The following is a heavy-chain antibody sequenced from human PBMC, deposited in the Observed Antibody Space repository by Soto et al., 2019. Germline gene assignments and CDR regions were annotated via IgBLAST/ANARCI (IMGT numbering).Heavy chain of an antibody. CDR3: AKFGSWNASHY. V-gene: IGHV4-31*03. J-gene: IGHJ4*02. CDR1: GDSLSSGDYY. CDR2: ISYSGST. Sequence: QVQLQESGPGLVKPSQTLSLTCTVSGDSLSSGDYYWSWIRQHPGKGLEWIGHISYSGSTYYNPSLKSRVTISVDTSKNQFSLKLTSVTAADTAVYYCAKFGSWNASHYWGQGTLVTVSS. D-gene: IGHD1-1*01.